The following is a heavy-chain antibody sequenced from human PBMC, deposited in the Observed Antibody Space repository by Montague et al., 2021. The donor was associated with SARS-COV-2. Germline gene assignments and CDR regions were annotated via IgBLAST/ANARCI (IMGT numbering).Heavy chain of an antibody. Sequence: SETLSLTCAVYGGSFSGYYWSWIRQPPGRGLEWIGETNDSGRTNXNPSLKGRVTISVDTSKNQFSLRLSSVTAADTAVYYCARGYCSGSGCYYYYGMDVWGQGTTVTVSS. D-gene: IGHD2-15*01. CDR3: ARGYCSGSGCYYYYGMDV. J-gene: IGHJ6*02. CDR1: GGSFSGYY. V-gene: IGHV4-34*01. CDR2: TNDSGRT.